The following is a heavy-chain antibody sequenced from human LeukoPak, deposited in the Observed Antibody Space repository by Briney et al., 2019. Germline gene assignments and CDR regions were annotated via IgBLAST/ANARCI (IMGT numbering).Heavy chain of an antibody. CDR1: GVSFSGYY. D-gene: IGHD4-17*01. CDR2: INHSGST. V-gene: IGHV4-34*01. Sequence: PSETLSLTCAVYGVSFSGYYWSWIRQPPGKGLEWIGEINHSGSTNYNPSLKSRVTISVDTSKNQFSLKLSSVTAADTAVYYCARGSRYATVKPARDYYYYGMDVWGQGTTVTVSS. J-gene: IGHJ6*02. CDR3: ARGSRYATVKPARDYYYYGMDV.